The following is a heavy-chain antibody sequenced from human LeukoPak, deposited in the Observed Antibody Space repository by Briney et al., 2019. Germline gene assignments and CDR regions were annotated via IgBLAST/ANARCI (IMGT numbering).Heavy chain of an antibody. D-gene: IGHD3-10*01. CDR2: INHSGST. V-gene: IGHV4-34*01. CDR1: GGSFSGYY. Sequence: SETLSLTCAVYGGSFSGYYWSWIRQPPGKGLEWIGEINHSGSTNYNPSLKSRVTISVDASKNQFSLNLSSVTAADTAVYFCARLSWPGRGSRFDPWGQGTLVTVSS. J-gene: IGHJ5*02. CDR3: ARLSWPGRGSRFDP.